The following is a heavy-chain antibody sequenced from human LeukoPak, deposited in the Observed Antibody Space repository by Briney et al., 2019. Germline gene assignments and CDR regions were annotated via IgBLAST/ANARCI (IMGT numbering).Heavy chain of an antibody. D-gene: IGHD4-17*01. CDR3: ARDVGDGDYVYFDY. Sequence: PGGSLRLSCAASGFTFSSYSMNWVRQAPGKGLEWVSYISSSSSTIYYADSVKGRFTISRDNAKNSLYLQMNSLRAEDTAVYYCARDVGDGDYVYFDYWGQGTLVTVSS. CDR1: GFTFSSYS. J-gene: IGHJ4*02. V-gene: IGHV3-48*01. CDR2: ISSSSSTI.